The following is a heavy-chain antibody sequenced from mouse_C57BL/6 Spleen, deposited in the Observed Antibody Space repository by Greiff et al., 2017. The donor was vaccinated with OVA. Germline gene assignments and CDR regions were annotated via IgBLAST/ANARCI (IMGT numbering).Heavy chain of an antibody. CDR1: GYSITSGYY. J-gene: IGHJ4*01. CDR3: ARGLLFMDD. Sequence: EVQRVESGPGLVKPSQSLSLTCSVTGYSITSGYYWNWIRQFPGNKLEWMGYISYDGSNNYNPSLKNRISITRDTSKNQFFLKLNSVTTEDTATYYCARGLLFMDDWGQGTSVTVSS. CDR2: ISYDGSN. D-gene: IGHD3-3*01. V-gene: IGHV3-6*01.